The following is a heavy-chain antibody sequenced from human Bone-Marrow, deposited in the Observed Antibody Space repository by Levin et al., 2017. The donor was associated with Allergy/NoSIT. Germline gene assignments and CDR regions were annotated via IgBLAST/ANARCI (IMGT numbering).Heavy chain of an antibody. J-gene: IGHJ6*02. D-gene: IGHD3-9*01. CDR1: GYKFSDYW. V-gene: IGHV5-51*01. CDR3: ARFRGEPGAGSGCYMGDYYALDV. CDR2: IYPGDSDS. Sequence: GESLKISCKGSGYKFSDYWIGWVRQMPGKGLECMGIIYPGDSDSRYPPSFQGQVSFSVDKSVSTAYMQWSSLKASDRGMYYCARFRGEPGAGSGCYMGDYYALDVWGQGTTVTVSS.